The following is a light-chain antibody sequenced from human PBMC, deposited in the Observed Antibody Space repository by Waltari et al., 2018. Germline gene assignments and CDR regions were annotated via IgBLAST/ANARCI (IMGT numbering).Light chain of an antibody. CDR1: SSNIGSTY. Sequence: QSVLTQPPSASGTPGPRVTISCSGSSSNIGSTYVYWYQPLPGTAPKLLIYRNNQRPSGVPDRFSGSKSGTSASLAISGLRSEDEADYYCAAWDDSLSGLVFGGGTKLTVL. V-gene: IGLV1-47*01. CDR3: AAWDDSLSGLV. CDR2: RNN. J-gene: IGLJ2*01.